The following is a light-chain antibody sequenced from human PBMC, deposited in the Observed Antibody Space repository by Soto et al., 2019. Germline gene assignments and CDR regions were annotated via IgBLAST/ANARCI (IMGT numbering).Light chain of an antibody. CDR3: ATWETSLTGVA. Sequence: QSVLTQPPSVSAAPGQTVTISCSGTTANLGTNYVSWYQQLPGTVPKLLIYENDKRPSGIPDRFSGSKSGSSATLAITGLLTGDEADYFCATWETSLTGVAFGGGTKLTVL. CDR1: TANLGTNY. V-gene: IGLV1-51*01. CDR2: END. J-gene: IGLJ3*02.